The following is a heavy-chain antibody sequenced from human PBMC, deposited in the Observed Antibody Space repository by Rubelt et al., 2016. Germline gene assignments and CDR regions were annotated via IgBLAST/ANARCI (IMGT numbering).Heavy chain of an antibody. D-gene: IGHD6-19*01. J-gene: IGHJ3*02. Sequence: QLQLQESGPGLVKPSETLSLTCTVSGGSISSSSYYWGWIRQPPGKGLEWIGSIYYSGSTYYNPSLKGRVTISGDTSKNQLSLKLSSVTAADTAVYYCARGLIAVAGEAFDIWGQGTMVTVSS. CDR1: GGSISSSSYY. CDR2: IYYSGST. V-gene: IGHV4-39*01. CDR3: ARGLIAVAGEAFDI.